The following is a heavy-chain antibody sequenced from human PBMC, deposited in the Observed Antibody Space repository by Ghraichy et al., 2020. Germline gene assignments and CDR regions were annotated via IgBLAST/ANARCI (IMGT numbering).Heavy chain of an antibody. CDR2: ITTGGGGT. CDR3: GTLIVAAGTVY. V-gene: IGHV3-23*01. D-gene: IGHD6-25*01. J-gene: IGHJ4*02. CDR1: GVAFSNYA. Sequence: GGSLRLSCVASGVAFSNYAMTWVRQAPGKGLEWVSSITTGGGGTYYADSVKGRFTISRDNSKNTLYLQMNSLRAEDTAIYYCGTLIVAAGTVYWGQGTLVTVSS.